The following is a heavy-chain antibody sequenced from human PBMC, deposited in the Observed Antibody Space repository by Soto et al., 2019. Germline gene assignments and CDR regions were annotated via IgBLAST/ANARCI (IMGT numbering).Heavy chain of an antibody. CDR3: ARGRYGDY. J-gene: IGHJ4*02. CDR2: ISAHNGNT. D-gene: IGHD1-1*01. Sequence: QVNLVQSGAEVKKPGASVKVSCKASGYTFTSYGITWVRQAPGQGLEWMGWISAHNGNTDYAQKLEGRVIVTRDTSTRRAYMELRSLISDDAAVYYCARGRYGDYWGQGALVTVSS. CDR1: GYTFTSYG. V-gene: IGHV1-18*01.